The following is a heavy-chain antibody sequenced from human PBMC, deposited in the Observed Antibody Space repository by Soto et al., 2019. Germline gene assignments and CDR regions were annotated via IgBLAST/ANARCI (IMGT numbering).Heavy chain of an antibody. V-gene: IGHV1-8*01. CDR3: ASDRVRGLEV. Sequence: ASVKVYCKASGYTFTSYDINWVRQATGQGLEWMGWMNPNSGNTGYAQKFQGRVTMTRNTSISTAYMELSSLRSEHSPVDDGASDRVRGLEVRRKRSTVAVSS. D-gene: IGHD3-22*01. CDR1: GYTFTSYD. CDR2: MNPNSGNT. J-gene: IGHJ6*01.